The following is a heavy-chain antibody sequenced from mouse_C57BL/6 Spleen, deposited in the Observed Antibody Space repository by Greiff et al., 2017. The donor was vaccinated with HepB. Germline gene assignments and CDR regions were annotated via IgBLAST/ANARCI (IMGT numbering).Heavy chain of an antibody. Sequence: DVMLVESGGGLVKPGGSLKLSCAASGFTFSDYGMHWVRQAPEKGLEWVAYISSGSSTIYYADTVKGRFTISRDNAKNTLFLQMTSLRSEDTAMYYCARRANWDERNAMDYWGQGTSVTVSS. CDR1: GFTFSDYG. J-gene: IGHJ4*01. CDR2: ISSGSSTI. V-gene: IGHV5-17*01. CDR3: ARRANWDERNAMDY. D-gene: IGHD4-1*01.